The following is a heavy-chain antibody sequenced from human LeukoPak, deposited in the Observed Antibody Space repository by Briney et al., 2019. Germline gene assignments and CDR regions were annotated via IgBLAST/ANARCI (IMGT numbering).Heavy chain of an antibody. D-gene: IGHD6-13*01. CDR2: INPSGGST. CDR1: GYTFTSYY. J-gene: IGHJ5*02. CDR3: ARSIAAAAGWFDP. Sequence: ASLKVSCKASGYTFTSYYMHWVRQAPGQGLEWMGIINPSGGSTSYAQKFQGRVTMTRDTSTSTVYMELSSLRSEDTAVYYCARSIAAAAGWFDPWGQGTLVTVSS. V-gene: IGHV1-46*01.